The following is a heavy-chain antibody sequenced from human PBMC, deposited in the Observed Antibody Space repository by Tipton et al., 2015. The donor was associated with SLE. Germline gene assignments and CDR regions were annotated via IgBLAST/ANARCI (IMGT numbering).Heavy chain of an antibody. CDR1: GYTFTGYH. CDR3: ATYLVGYGMDV. Sequence: QLVQSGAEVKKPGASVKVSCKASGYTFTGYHIHWVRQAPGQGLEWMGWIFPYFGTSSHAQKFQGRVTISRDESTSTAYMELSSLRSDDTAVYYCATYLVGYGMDVWGQGTTVTVSS. D-gene: IGHD1-26*01. CDR2: IFPYFGTS. V-gene: IGHV1-69*05. J-gene: IGHJ6*02.